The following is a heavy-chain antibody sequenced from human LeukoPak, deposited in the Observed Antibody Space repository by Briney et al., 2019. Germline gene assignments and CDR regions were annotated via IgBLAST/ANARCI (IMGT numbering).Heavy chain of an antibody. D-gene: IGHD4-17*01. CDR3: ARDVTTVTTAHIKRFDP. V-gene: IGHV4-4*07. J-gene: IGHJ5*02. Sequence: SETLSLTCTVSGGSISSYYWSWIRQPAGKGLEWIGRIYTSGSTNYNPSLKSRVTMSVDTSKNQFSLKLSSVTAADTAVYYCARDVTTVTTAHIKRFDPWGQGTLVTVSS. CDR1: GGSISSYY. CDR2: IYTSGST.